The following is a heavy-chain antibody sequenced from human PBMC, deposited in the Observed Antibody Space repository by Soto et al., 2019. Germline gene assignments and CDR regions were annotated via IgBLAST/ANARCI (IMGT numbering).Heavy chain of an antibody. D-gene: IGHD6-6*01. CDR1: GGSFSGYY. J-gene: IGHJ6*03. CDR2: INHSGST. Sequence: SETLSLTCAVYGGSFSGYYWSWIRQPPGKGLEWIGEINHSGSTNYNPSLKSRVTISVDTSKNQFSLKLSSVTAADTAVYYCARLPGSSPAALYYMDVWGKGTTVTVSS. V-gene: IGHV4-34*01. CDR3: ARLPGSSPAALYYMDV.